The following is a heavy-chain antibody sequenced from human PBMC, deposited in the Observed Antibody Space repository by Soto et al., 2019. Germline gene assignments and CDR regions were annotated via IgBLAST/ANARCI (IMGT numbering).Heavy chain of an antibody. J-gene: IGHJ3*02. D-gene: IGHD4-17*01. CDR1: GYSFTSYW. Sequence: GESLKISCKGSGYSFTSYWIGWVRQMPGKGLEWMGIIYPGDSDTRYSPSFQGQVTTSADKSISTAYLQWSSLKASDTAMYYCGRPNYGDYDTFDIWGQGTMVTVSS. V-gene: IGHV5-51*01. CDR2: IYPGDSDT. CDR3: GRPNYGDYDTFDI.